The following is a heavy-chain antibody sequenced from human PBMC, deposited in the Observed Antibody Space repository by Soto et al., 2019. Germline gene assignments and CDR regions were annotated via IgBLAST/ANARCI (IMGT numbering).Heavy chain of an antibody. J-gene: IGHJ5*02. V-gene: IGHV4-30-2*01. Sequence: TLSLTCAVSGGSISSGGYSWSWIRQPPGKGLEWIGYIYHSGSTYYNPSLKSRVTISVDRSKNQFSLKLSSVTAADTAVYYCARALRPVAAAGPSNNWFDPWGQGTLVTVS. D-gene: IGHD6-13*01. CDR3: ARALRPVAAAGPSNNWFDP. CDR2: IYHSGST. CDR1: GGSISSGGYS.